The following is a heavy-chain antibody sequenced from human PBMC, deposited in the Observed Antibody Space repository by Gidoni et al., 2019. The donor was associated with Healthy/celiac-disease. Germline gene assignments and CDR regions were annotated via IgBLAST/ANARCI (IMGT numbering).Heavy chain of an antibody. Sequence: QVQLVVSGGGVVQPGRSLRLSCAASGFTFSICGMHWVRQAPGQGLEWVAVIWHDGSNKYYADSVKGRFTISRDNSKNTLYLQMNSLRAEDTAVYYCARAIGGSSGWYNWFDPWGQGTLVTVSS. D-gene: IGHD6-19*01. CDR2: IWHDGSNK. J-gene: IGHJ5*02. V-gene: IGHV3-33*01. CDR3: ARAIGGSSGWYNWFDP. CDR1: GFTFSICG.